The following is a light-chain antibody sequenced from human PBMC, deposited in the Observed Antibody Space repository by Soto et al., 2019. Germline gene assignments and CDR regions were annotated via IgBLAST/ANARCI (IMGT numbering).Light chain of an antibody. Sequence: IVLTQYPCTLSLSPGERSTLSCMASQSVSSTSLAWYQQKPGQAPRLLIYGASSRATGIPDRFSGSGSGTDFTLTISRLEPEDFAVYYCQQYGSSWTFGQGTKVAIK. CDR1: QSVSSTS. V-gene: IGKV3-20*01. CDR3: QQYGSSWT. CDR2: GAS. J-gene: IGKJ1*01.